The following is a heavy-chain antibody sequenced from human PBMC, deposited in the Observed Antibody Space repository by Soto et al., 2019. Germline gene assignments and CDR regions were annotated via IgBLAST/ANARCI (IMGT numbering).Heavy chain of an antibody. CDR1: GYSFTSYW. V-gene: IGHV5-51*01. Sequence: GESLKISCKGSGYSFTSYWIGWVRQMPGKGLEWMGIIYPGDSDTRYSPSFQGQVTISADKSISTAYLQWSSLKASDTAMYYCARHMIVVAGNYYYYYGMDVWGQGTTVTVSS. D-gene: IGHD2-21*01. CDR3: ARHMIVVAGNYYYYYGMDV. CDR2: IYPGDSDT. J-gene: IGHJ6*02.